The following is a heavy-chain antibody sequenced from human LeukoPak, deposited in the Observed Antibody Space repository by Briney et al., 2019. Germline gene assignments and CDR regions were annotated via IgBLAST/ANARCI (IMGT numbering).Heavy chain of an antibody. CDR1: GYSISSGYY. Sequence: SETLSLTCTVSGYSISSGYYWGWIRQPPGQGLEWIGSIYHSGSTYYNPSLKSRVTISVDTSKNQFSLKLSSVTAADTAVYYCARVCDSHFDYWGRGTLVTVSS. CDR3: ARVCDSHFDY. D-gene: IGHD3-22*01. J-gene: IGHJ4*02. V-gene: IGHV4-38-2*02. CDR2: IYHSGST.